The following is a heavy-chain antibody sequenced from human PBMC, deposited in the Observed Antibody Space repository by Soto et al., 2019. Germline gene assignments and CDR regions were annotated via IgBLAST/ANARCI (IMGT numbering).Heavy chain of an antibody. CDR1: GVTFSSYT. D-gene: IGHD2-15*01. CDR3: SIVFYAPNRDYDL. J-gene: IGHJ2*01. V-gene: IGHV3-21*01. CDR2: ITSSNNYYT. Sequence: GALRRSCAAFGVTFSSYTMNWVRQAPGKRLELVSSITSSNNYYTYNADSVKGRFTISRDNAKNSLYLQMNSLSDEDTALYYCSIVFYAPNRDYDLGVRVSQV.